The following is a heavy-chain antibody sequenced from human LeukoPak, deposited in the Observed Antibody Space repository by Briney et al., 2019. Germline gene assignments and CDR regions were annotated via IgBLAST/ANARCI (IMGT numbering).Heavy chain of an antibody. Sequence: GGSLRLSCVASGFTFSSYSMNWVRQAPGKGLEWVSSISSSSSYIYYADSVKGRFTISRDNAKNSLYLQMNSLRAEDTAVYYCARDGVVPAAMSYWGQGTLVTVSS. CDR1: GFTFSSYS. CDR3: ARDGVVPAAMSY. J-gene: IGHJ4*02. V-gene: IGHV3-21*01. CDR2: ISSSSSYI. D-gene: IGHD2-2*01.